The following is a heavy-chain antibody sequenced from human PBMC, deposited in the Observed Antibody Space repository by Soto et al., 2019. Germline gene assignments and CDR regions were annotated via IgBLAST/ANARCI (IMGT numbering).Heavy chain of an antibody. CDR2: IYWDDDE. CDR1: GFSLSTRGVG. D-gene: IGHD5-18*01. J-gene: IGHJ4*02. CDR3: AHRPRGYSYHFDY. Sequence: QITLKESGPTLVKPTQTLTLTCTFSGFSLSTRGVGVGWIRQPPGKALEWLALIYWDDDEGYSPSLKSRLTTPKDPSKNQVVLKMTNMDPVDTATYYCAHRPRGYSYHFDYWGQGTLVTVSS. V-gene: IGHV2-5*02.